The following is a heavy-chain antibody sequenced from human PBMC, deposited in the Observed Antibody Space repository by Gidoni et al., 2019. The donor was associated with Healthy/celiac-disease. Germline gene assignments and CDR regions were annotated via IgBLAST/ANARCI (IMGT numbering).Heavy chain of an antibody. CDR1: GGSISSSSYY. CDR3: ARQESVPAAPPGYFDY. Sequence: GLVKPSETLSLTCTFSGGSISSSSYYWGWIRQPPGKGLEWIGSIYYSGSTYYNPSLKSRVTISVDTSKNQFSLKLSSVTAADTAVYYCARQESVPAAPPGYFDYWGQGTLVTVSS. J-gene: IGHJ4*02. V-gene: IGHV4-39*01. D-gene: IGHD2-2*01. CDR2: IYYSGST.